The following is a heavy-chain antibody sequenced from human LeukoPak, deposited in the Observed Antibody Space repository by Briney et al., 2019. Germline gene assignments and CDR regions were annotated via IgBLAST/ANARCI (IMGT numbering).Heavy chain of an antibody. V-gene: IGHV3-33*01. CDR2: IWYDGSNK. Sequence: GGSLRLSCAASGFTFSSYGMHWVRQAPGKGLEWVAVIWYDGSNKHYADSVKGRFTISRDNSKNTLYLQMNSLRAEDTAVYYCARSPGIASSFDYWGQGTLVTVSS. CDR3: ARSPGIASSFDY. D-gene: IGHD6-13*01. J-gene: IGHJ4*02. CDR1: GFTFSSYG.